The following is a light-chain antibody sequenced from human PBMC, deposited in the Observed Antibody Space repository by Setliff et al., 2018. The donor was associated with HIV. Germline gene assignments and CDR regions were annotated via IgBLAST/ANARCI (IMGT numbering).Light chain of an antibody. Sequence: QSALAQPASVSGSPGQSINISCTGSSSDIGDYESVSWYQQHPGEVPKLMIYDVTKRPSGVSNRFSASKSGNTASLTISGLQAEDEAHYYCCSYAGGDTWIFGGGTKVTVL. CDR2: DVT. CDR1: SSDIGDYES. J-gene: IGLJ2*01. CDR3: CSYAGGDTWI. V-gene: IGLV2-23*02.